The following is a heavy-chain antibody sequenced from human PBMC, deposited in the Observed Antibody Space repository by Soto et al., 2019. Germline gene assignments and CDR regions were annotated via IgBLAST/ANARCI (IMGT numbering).Heavy chain of an antibody. CDR3: ARRPSSGYASYSDY. CDR1: DDSISSSTYY. Sequence: SETLSLTCSVSDDSISSSTYYWGWIRQPPGKGLEWLGYIFYTGSTYKNPSLKSRVTISADSSKNQFSVNLTSVTATDTAVYYCARRPSSGYASYSDYWGQGISVTVSS. J-gene: IGHJ4*02. CDR2: IFYTGST. D-gene: IGHD3-22*01. V-gene: IGHV4-39*01.